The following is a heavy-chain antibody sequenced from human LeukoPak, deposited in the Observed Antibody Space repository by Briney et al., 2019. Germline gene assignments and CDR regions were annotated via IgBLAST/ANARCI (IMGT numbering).Heavy chain of an antibody. CDR1: GFTFSNYE. Sequence: GGSLRISCAASGFTFSNYEMNWVRQAPGKGLEWVSQISSSGSTINYADSVKGRFTISRDNAKKSLHLQMNSLRVEDTAVYYCATRRGYYWGQGTLVTVSS. J-gene: IGHJ4*02. CDR3: ATRRGYY. CDR2: ISSSGSTI. V-gene: IGHV3-48*03.